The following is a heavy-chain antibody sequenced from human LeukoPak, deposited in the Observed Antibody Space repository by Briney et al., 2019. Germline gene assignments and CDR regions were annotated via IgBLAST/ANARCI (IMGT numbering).Heavy chain of an antibody. J-gene: IGHJ4*02. CDR3: SGGPDY. CDR1: GFTFSNAW. V-gene: IGHV3-15*01. Sequence: GGSLRLSCAASGFTFSNAWMSWVRQAPGKGLDGVGRIKSKTDGGITEHAAPVKSKFTIPRDDSKNTRELQINNLKTEDTAVYYCSGGPDYWGQGTLVTVSS. CDR2: IKSKTDGGIT. D-gene: IGHD3-10*01.